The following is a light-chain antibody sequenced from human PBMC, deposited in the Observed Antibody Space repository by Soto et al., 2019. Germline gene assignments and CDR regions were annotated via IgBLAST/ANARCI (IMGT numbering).Light chain of an antibody. Sequence: QSALTQPASVSGSPGQSITISCAGTMRDVGGYNLVSWYQQHPGRAPQLILYEVRNRPSGISFRFSGSKSGNTASLTISGLQAEDEADYYCSSYVNYNTFVIFGGGTKLTVL. CDR3: SSYVNYNTFVI. J-gene: IGLJ2*01. CDR2: EVR. CDR1: MRDVGGYNL. V-gene: IGLV2-14*01.